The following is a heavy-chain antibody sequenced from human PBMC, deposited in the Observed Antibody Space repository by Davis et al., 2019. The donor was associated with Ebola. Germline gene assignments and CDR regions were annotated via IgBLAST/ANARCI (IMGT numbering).Heavy chain of an antibody. V-gene: IGHV3-33*06. Sequence: GGSLRLSCAASGFTFSSYGMHWVRQAPGKGLEWVAVIWYDGSNKYYADSVKGRFTISRDNSKNTLYLQMNSLRAEDTAVYYCAKRPHPVYDILTGGFDYWGQGTLVTVSS. CDR3: AKRPHPVYDILTGGFDY. CDR2: IWYDGSNK. CDR1: GFTFSSYG. J-gene: IGHJ4*02. D-gene: IGHD3-9*01.